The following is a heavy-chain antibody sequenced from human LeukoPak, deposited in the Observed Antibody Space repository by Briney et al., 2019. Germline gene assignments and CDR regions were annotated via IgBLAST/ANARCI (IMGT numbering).Heavy chain of an antibody. V-gene: IGHV3-23*01. J-gene: IGHJ4*02. CDR1: GFPFSTNA. D-gene: IGHD3-3*01. CDR2: ISGSGGST. Sequence: GGSLRLSCAASGFPFSTNAMSWVRQAPGKGLEWVSAISGSGGSTYYADSVKGRFTISRDNSKNTLYLQMNSLRAEDTAVYYCAKAYYGDYYDYWGQGTLVTVSS. CDR3: AKAYYGDYYDY.